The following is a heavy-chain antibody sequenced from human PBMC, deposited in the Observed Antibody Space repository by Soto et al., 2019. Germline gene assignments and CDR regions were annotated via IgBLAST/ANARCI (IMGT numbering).Heavy chain of an antibody. Sequence: QVQLQESGPGLVSPSGTLSLTCAVSGGPITYWLSWVRQSPGTGLEWIGDVSKREGTNYNPSLKMRVTISIDNSRNQSFLHLTSVTAADTAVYFCAKHVTDSGSRGYDSWGQGILVTVSS. CDR2: VSKREGT. D-gene: IGHD5-12*01. J-gene: IGHJ5*02. CDR1: GGPITYW. V-gene: IGHV4-4*02. CDR3: AKHVTDSGSRGYDS.